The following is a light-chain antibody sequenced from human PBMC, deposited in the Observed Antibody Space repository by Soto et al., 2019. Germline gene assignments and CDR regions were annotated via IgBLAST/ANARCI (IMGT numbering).Light chain of an antibody. Sequence: QPVLTQPPSVSGAPGQRVTISCTGSSSNIGAGYDVHWYQHLPGTAPKLLIYGNSNRPSGVPDRFSGSKSGTSASLAITGLQAEDEADYYCKSYASSLSVVFGGGTKLTVL. CDR2: GNS. CDR3: KSYASSLSVV. CDR1: SSNIGAGYD. J-gene: IGLJ2*01. V-gene: IGLV1-40*01.